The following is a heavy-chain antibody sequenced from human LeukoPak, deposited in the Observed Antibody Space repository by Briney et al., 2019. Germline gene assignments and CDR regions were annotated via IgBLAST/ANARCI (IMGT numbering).Heavy chain of an antibody. J-gene: IGHJ4*02. V-gene: IGHV3-30*02. Sequence: GGSLRLSCAASGFTFSSYGMHWVRQAPGKGLEWVAFIRYDGSNKYYADSVKGRFTISRDNSKNTLYLQMNSLRAEDTAVYYCVTETWWRFDHWGQGSLVTVSS. D-gene: IGHD2-15*01. CDR1: GFTFSSYG. CDR2: IRYDGSNK. CDR3: VTETWWRFDH.